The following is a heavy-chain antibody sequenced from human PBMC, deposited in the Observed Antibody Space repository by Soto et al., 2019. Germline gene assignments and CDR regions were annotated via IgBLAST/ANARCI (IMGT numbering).Heavy chain of an antibody. CDR1: GLTLSDIW. D-gene: IGHD2-15*01. CDR3: TRGGVVVAATFLLI. V-gene: IGHV3-49*04. J-gene: IGHJ3*02. Sequence: GGYLRLSCVVSGLTLSDIWMNWVRQAPGKGLEWVGFIRSKAYGGTTEYAASVKGRFTISRDDSKSIAYLQMNSLKTEDTAVYYCTRGGVVVAATFLLIWGQGTMVTVSS. CDR2: IRSKAYGGTT.